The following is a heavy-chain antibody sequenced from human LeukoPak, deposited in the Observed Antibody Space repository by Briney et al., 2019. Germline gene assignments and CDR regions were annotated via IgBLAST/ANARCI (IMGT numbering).Heavy chain of an antibody. Sequence: GGSLRLSWAASGFTFDDYAMHWVRQAPGKGLEWVSGISWNSGSIGYADSVKGRFTISRDNAKNSLYLQMNSLRAEDTALYYCAKDSVDTVTTAWYFDYWGQGTLVTVSS. CDR3: AKDSVDTVTTAWYFDY. J-gene: IGHJ4*02. CDR1: GFTFDDYA. V-gene: IGHV3-9*01. CDR2: ISWNSGSI. D-gene: IGHD4-17*01.